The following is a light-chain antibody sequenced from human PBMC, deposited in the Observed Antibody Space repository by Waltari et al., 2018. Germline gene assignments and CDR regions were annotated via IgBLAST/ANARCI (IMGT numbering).Light chain of an antibody. CDR3: EVWDSSGDHFWV. J-gene: IGLJ3*02. Sequence: SYVLTQPPSVSVPPGKTAKITWGGKELGSKSVHGYQKKAGQAPVFVIYYDNDRPSGIPERFSGSNSGSTATLTISRVEAGDEADYYCEVWDSSGDHFWVFGGGTKLTVL. CDR1: ELGSKS. CDR2: YDN. V-gene: IGLV3-21*04.